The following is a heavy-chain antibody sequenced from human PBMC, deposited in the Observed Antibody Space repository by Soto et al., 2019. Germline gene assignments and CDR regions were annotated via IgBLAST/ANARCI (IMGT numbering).Heavy chain of an antibody. CDR3: ERDGIALSEGAMDV. V-gene: IGHV3-48*03. D-gene: IGHD6-13*01. Sequence: EVQLVESGGGLVQPGGSLRLSCSASGFAFSTYEMNWVRQAPGKGLEWVSYISATGNTLDYVDSVKGQYTISRDNAKNSLYLKMNKLRVEDTAIYYCERDGIALSEGAMDVWGQGTTVTVAS. CDR1: GFAFSTYE. CDR2: ISATGNTL. J-gene: IGHJ6*02.